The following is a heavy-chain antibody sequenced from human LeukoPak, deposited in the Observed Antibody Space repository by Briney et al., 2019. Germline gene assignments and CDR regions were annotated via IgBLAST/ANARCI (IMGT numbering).Heavy chain of an antibody. CDR2: ISAYNGNT. V-gene: IGHV1-18*01. J-gene: IGHJ4*02. CDR1: GYTFTSYG. CDR3: ARAEITIFGVVIVPHDY. Sequence: GASVKVSCKASGYTFTSYGISWVRQAPGQGLEWMGWISAYNGNTNYAQKLQGRVTMTTDTSTSTAYMELRSLRSDDTAVYYCARAEITIFGVVIVPHDYWGQGTLVTVSS. D-gene: IGHD3-3*01.